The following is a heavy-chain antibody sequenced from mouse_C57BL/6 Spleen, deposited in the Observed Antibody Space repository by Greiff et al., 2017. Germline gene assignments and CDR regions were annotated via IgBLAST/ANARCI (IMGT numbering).Heavy chain of an antibody. CDR3: ARRGSSSTWFAY. CDR1: GYTFTSYW. V-gene: IGHV1-55*01. Sequence: QVQLQQPGAELVKPGASVKMSCKASGYTFTSYWITWVKQRPGQGLEWIGDIYPGSGSTNYNEKFKSKATLTVDTSSSTAYMQLSSLTSEDSAVYYCARRGSSSTWFAYWGQGTLVTVSA. J-gene: IGHJ3*01. CDR2: IYPGSGST. D-gene: IGHD1-1*01.